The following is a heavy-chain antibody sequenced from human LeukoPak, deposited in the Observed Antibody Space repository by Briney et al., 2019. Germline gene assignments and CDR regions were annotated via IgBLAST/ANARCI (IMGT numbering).Heavy chain of an antibody. CDR3: ARDLGGIGEYQLLYPHNWFDP. CDR2: IYYSGST. J-gene: IGHJ5*02. Sequence: SETLFLTCTVSGGSISSYYWSWIRQPPGKGLEWIGYIYYSGSTNYNPSLKSRVTISVDTSKNQFSLKLSSVTAADTAVYYCARDLGGIGEYQLLYPHNWFDPWGQGTLVTVSS. CDR1: GGSISSYY. V-gene: IGHV4-59*01. D-gene: IGHD2-2*02.